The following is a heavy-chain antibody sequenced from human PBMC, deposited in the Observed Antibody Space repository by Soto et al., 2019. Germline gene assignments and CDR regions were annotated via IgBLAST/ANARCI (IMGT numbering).Heavy chain of an antibody. Sequence: SGTPSLTCAVARCSISISFYYWRRFRQPPGKGREWIGNIYYSGSASYNPSLKSRVTISVDTSKNQVSLKLSSVTAADTAVYYCARRSNQWLVRDYYYGMDVWGQGTTVT. V-gene: IGHV4-39*01. CDR2: IYYSGSA. CDR1: RCSISISFYY. D-gene: IGHD6-19*01. J-gene: IGHJ6*02. CDR3: ARRSNQWLVRDYYYGMDV.